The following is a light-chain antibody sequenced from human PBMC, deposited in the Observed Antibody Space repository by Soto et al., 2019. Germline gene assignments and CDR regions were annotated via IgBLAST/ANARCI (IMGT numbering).Light chain of an antibody. CDR2: DVA. CDR1: SSDVGRYDY. V-gene: IGLV2-14*01. J-gene: IGLJ1*01. Sequence: QSVLTQPASVSGSPGQSITISCTGTSSDVGRYDYVSWYQQHLGKVPKVVIYDVANRPSGVSDRFSGSKSGYTASLNISGLQAEDEADYYCSSYRSGGTEVFGTGTKLTV. CDR3: SSYRSGGTEV.